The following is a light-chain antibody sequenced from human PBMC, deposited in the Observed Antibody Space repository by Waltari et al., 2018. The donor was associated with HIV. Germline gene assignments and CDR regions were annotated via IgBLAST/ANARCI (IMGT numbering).Light chain of an antibody. Sequence: QTALTQPSSVSGSPGQSITIPCTGLSSDVGAYNLVSWDQQHPGKAPRLLIYDVSERPAGVSNRFTGSKSGNTASLTISGLQAEDEADYYCCSYVSEIVPCVFGGGTKLTVL. CDR2: DVS. CDR3: CSYVSEIVPCV. CDR1: SSDVGAYNL. V-gene: IGLV2-23*02. J-gene: IGLJ3*02.